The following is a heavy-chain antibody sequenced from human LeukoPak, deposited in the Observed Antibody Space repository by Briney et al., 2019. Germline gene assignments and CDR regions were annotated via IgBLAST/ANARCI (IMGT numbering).Heavy chain of an antibody. CDR3: TTEVSGSYWSDI. CDR1: GFTFSNAW. Sequence: GGSLRLSRAASGFTFSNAWMSWVRQAPGKELEWVGRIKSKTDGGTTDYAAPVKGRFTISREDSKNTLYLQMNSLKTEDTAVYYCTTEVSGSYWSDIWGQGTMVTVSS. J-gene: IGHJ3*02. D-gene: IGHD1-26*01. V-gene: IGHV3-15*01. CDR2: IKSKTDGGTT.